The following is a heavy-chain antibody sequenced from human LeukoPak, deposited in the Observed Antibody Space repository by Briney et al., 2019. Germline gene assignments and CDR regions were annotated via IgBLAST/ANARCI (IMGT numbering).Heavy chain of an antibody. V-gene: IGHV4-34*01. CDR2: IYHSGST. CDR3: ARDRHTAMAY. J-gene: IGHJ4*02. Sequence: SETLSLTCAVYGGSFSGYFWSWIRQPPGKGLEWIGEIYHSGSTNCSPSLKSRVTISVDKSKNQFSLKLSSVTAADTAVYCCARDRHTAMAYWGQGTLVTVSS. CDR1: GGSFSGYF. D-gene: IGHD5-18*01.